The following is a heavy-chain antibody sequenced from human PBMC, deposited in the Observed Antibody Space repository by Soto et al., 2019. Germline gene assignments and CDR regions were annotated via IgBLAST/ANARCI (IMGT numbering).Heavy chain of an antibody. V-gene: IGHV3-33*08. CDR1: GLIFSSHG. J-gene: IGHJ4*02. D-gene: IGHD3-22*01. Sequence: GGSLRLSSAASGLIFSSHGMPWVRQAPGKGLEWVASTCYDGSNKYYADYVKARFTISRDNSKNTLYLQMNSLRAEDTAVYYCARASSALTYFYVISGNYWLGCWGQGTLVTVS. CDR3: ARASSALTYFYVISGNYWLGC. CDR2: TCYDGSNK.